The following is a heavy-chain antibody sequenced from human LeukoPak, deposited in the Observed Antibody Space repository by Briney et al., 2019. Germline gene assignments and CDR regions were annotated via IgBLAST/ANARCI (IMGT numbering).Heavy chain of an antibody. Sequence: NSSETLSLTCAVYGGSFSGYYWSWIRQPPGKGLEWIGEINHSGSTNYNPSLESRVTISVDTSKNQFSLKLSSVTAADTAVYYCARGRMTLVDYWGQGTLVTVSS. D-gene: IGHD4/OR15-4a*01. V-gene: IGHV4-34*01. J-gene: IGHJ4*02. CDR1: GGSFSGYY. CDR2: INHSGST. CDR3: ARGRMTLVDY.